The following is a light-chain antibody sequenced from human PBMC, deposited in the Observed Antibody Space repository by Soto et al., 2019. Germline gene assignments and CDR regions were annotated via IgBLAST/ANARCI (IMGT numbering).Light chain of an antibody. CDR3: QQYNNWPVYT. CDR1: QSVSSN. V-gene: IGKV3-15*01. J-gene: IGKJ2*01. CDR2: GAS. Sequence: EIVMTQSPATLSVSPGEGATLSCRASQSVSSNLAWYQQKPGQAPRLLIFGASTRATGIPARFSGSGSGTEFPLTISSLQSEDFAVYYCQQYNNWPVYTFGQGTKLEIK.